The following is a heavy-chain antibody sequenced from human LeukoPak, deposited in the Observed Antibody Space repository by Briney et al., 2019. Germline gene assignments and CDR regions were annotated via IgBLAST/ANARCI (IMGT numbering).Heavy chain of an antibody. CDR2: IYYSGST. CDR1: GGSISSGDYY. D-gene: IGHD3-3*01. Sequence: SETLSLTCTVSGGSISSGDYYWSWIRQPPGKGLEWIVYIYYSGSTYYNPSLKSRVTISVDTSKNQFSLKLSSVTAADTAVYYCARASSYYDFWSGYPHWYFDLWGRGTLVTVSS. V-gene: IGHV4-30-4*08. CDR3: ARASSYYDFWSGYPHWYFDL. J-gene: IGHJ2*01.